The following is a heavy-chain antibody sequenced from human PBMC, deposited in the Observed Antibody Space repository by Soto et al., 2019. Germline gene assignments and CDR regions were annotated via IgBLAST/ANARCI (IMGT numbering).Heavy chain of an antibody. V-gene: IGHV1-46*01. CDR3: ARDRSSSWYSFWFDP. J-gene: IGHJ5*02. CDR2: INPSGGST. D-gene: IGHD6-13*01. Sequence: VKVSCKASGYTFTSYYMHWVRQAPGQGLEWMGIINPSGGSTSYAQKFQGRVTMTRDTSTSTVYMELSSLRSEDTAVYYCARDRSSSWYSFWFDPWGQGTLVTVSS. CDR1: GYTFTSYY.